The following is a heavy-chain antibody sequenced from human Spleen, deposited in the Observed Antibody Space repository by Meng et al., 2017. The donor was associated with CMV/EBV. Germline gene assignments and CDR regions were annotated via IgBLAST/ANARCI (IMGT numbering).Heavy chain of an antibody. D-gene: IGHD4-11*01. CDR3: AKANNYAFDP. V-gene: IGHV3-23*03. J-gene: IGHJ5*02. CDR1: GFTFSSYA. Sequence: GESLKISCAASGFTFSSYAMSWVRQAPGKGLEWVSIIYRGGTSTYYAESVKGRFTISRDNSKNTLYLQMNSLRAEDTAIYYCAKANNYAFDPWGQGTLVTVSS. CDR2: IYRGGTST.